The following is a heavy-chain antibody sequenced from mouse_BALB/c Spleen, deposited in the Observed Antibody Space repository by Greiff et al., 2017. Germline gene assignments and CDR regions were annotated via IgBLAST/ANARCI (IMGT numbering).Heavy chain of an antibody. Sequence: EVQVVESGGGLVQPGGSLKLSCAASGFTFSSYGMSWVRQTPDKRLELVATINSNGGSTYYPDSVKGRFTISRDNAKNTLYLQMSSLKSEDTAMYYCARDYDYDHYAMDYWGQGTSVTVSS. V-gene: IGHV5-6-3*01. J-gene: IGHJ4*01. D-gene: IGHD2-4*01. CDR2: INSNGGST. CDR1: GFTFSSYG. CDR3: ARDYDYDHYAMDY.